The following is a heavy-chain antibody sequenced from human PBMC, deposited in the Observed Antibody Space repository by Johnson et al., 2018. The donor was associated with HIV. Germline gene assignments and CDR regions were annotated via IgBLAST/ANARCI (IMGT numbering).Heavy chain of an antibody. CDR3: ARDPYGSGPYVAFDI. CDR2: ISYDGSNK. V-gene: IGHV3-30*04. J-gene: IGHJ3*02. CDR1: GFTFSSYA. Sequence: QVQLVESGGGVVQPGRSLRLSCAASGFTFSSYAMHWVRQAPGKGLEWVAVISYDGSNKYYADSVKGRFTTSRDNSKNTLYLQMNSLRAEDTAVYYCARDPYGSGPYVAFDIWGQGTMVTVSS. D-gene: IGHD3-10*01.